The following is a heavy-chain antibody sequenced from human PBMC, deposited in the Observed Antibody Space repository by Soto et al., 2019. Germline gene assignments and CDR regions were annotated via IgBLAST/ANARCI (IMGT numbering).Heavy chain of an antibody. J-gene: IGHJ4*02. CDR2: VSYSDSS. Sequence: SETLSLTCTVSGGSMNNFYWSWIRQPPGKGLEWIGYVSYSDSSNYNPSLKSRVTISVDTSKNQFSLKLTSVTAADTAAYYCARSWGVSSDYWGQGTLVTVSS. CDR3: ARSWGVSSDY. CDR1: GGSMNNFY. D-gene: IGHD3-16*01. V-gene: IGHV4-59*01.